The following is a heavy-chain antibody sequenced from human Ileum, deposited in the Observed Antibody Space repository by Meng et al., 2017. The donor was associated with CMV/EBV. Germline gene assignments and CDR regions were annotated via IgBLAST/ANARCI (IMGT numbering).Heavy chain of an antibody. CDR3: AKGGDGYNGGWFDP. Sequence: GGSLRLSCAASGFTFSSYVMSWVRQAPGQGLEWVSAITGRSNSIYYADSVKGRFTVSRDNSRTTMYLQMNSLRAEDTAVYYCAKGGDGYNGGWFDPWGQGTLVTVSS. V-gene: IGHV3-23*01. CDR2: ITGRSNSI. CDR1: GFTFSSYV. J-gene: IGHJ5*02. D-gene: IGHD5-24*01.